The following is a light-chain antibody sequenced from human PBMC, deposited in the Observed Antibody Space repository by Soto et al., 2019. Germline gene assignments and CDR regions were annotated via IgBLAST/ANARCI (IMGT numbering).Light chain of an antibody. CDR3: QKYGSSIT. J-gene: IGKJ5*01. Sequence: EIVRTQSPATLSVSPGERATLSCRASQSVSSSYLAWYQQKPGQSPRLRIFGASSRAPGIPDRFSGSGSGTDFTLTISRLEPEDFAAYYCQKYGSSITFGQGTRVEIK. V-gene: IGKV3-20*01. CDR2: GAS. CDR1: QSVSSSY.